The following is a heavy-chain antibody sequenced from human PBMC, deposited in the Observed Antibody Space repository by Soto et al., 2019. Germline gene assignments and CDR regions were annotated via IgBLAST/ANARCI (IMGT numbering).Heavy chain of an antibody. D-gene: IGHD1-7*01. CDR2: ISYDGSNK. CDR1: GFTFSSYA. J-gene: IGHJ4*02. Sequence: GGSLRLSCAASGFTFSSYAMHWVRQAPGKGLEWVAVISYDGSNKYYADSVKGRFTISRDNSKNTLYLQMNSLRAEDTAVYYCARGLELIYFDYWGQGTLVTVSS. CDR3: ARGLELIYFDY. V-gene: IGHV3-30-3*01.